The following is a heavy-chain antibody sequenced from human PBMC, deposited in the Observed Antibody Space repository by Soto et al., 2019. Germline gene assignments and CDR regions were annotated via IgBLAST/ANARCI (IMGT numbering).Heavy chain of an antibody. J-gene: IGHJ4*02. CDR3: ARGRVDYIWGSYRDASHPLDY. CDR1: GFTFSNYW. CDR2: IKQDGSEK. Sequence: QLVESGGGVVQPGGSLRLSCAASGFTFSNYWMNWVRQAPGKGVEWVANIKQDGSEKNFVDSVKGRFNISRDNARKSLYLQMNRLRPEDTAVYYCARGRVDYIWGSYRDASHPLDYWGQGTLVTVSS. V-gene: IGHV3-7*03. D-gene: IGHD3-16*02.